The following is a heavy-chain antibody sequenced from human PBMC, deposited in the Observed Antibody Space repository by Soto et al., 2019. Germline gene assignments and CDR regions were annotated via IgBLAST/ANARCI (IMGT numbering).Heavy chain of an antibody. CDR1: GFTFTSYA. J-gene: IGHJ4*02. D-gene: IGHD3-22*01. V-gene: IGHV3-21*01. CDR3: ARDSYDSSGYSTPFDY. Sequence: GGSLRLSFATSGFTFTSYAMSWVRQAPGKGLEWVSSISSSSSYIYYADSVKGRFTISRDNAKNSLYLQMNSLRAEDTAVYYCARDSYDSSGYSTPFDYWGQGTLVTVSS. CDR2: ISSSSSYI.